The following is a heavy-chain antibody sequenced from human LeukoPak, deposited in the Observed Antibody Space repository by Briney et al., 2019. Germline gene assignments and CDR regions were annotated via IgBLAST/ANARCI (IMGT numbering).Heavy chain of an antibody. CDR1: GFTFSSYA. Sequence: PGGSLRLSCAASGFTFSSYAMSWVRQAPGKGLVWVSGISGTGGCTYYADSVKGRLTISRDISKNTLYLQMGSLRAEDMAVYYCARDKWAAAGIGTLFDPWGQGTLVTVSS. CDR3: ARDKWAAAGIGTLFDP. V-gene: IGHV3-23*01. J-gene: IGHJ5*02. D-gene: IGHD6-13*01. CDR2: ISGTGGCT.